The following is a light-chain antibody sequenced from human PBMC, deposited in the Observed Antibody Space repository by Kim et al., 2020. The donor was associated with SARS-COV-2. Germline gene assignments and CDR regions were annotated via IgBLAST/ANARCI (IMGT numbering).Light chain of an antibody. Sequence: DIQMTQSPSSLSASLGDRVTITCRASQGISNYLAWYQQKPGKVPKLLIYAASTLQSGAPSRFSGSGSGTDFTLTISSLQPEDVATYYCQEYNSARWTFGQGTNVDIK. CDR1: QGISNY. J-gene: IGKJ1*01. CDR2: AAS. CDR3: QEYNSARWT. V-gene: IGKV1-27*01.